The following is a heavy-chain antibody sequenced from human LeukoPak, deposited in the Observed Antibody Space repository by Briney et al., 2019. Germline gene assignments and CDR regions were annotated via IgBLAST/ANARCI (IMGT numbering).Heavy chain of an antibody. V-gene: IGHV1-2*02. Sequence: ASVKVSRKASGYTFTGYYMHWVRQAPGQGLEWMGWINPNSGGTNYAQKFQGRVTMTRDTSISTAYTELSRLRPDDTAVYYCARAGLLLDYYYYYMDVWGKGTTVTVSS. D-gene: IGHD3-22*01. CDR2: INPNSGGT. CDR3: ARAGLLLDYYYYYMDV. J-gene: IGHJ6*03. CDR1: GYTFTGYY.